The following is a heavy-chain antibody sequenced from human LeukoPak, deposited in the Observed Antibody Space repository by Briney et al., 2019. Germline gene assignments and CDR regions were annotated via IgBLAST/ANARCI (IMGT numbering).Heavy chain of an antibody. J-gene: IGHJ4*02. CDR2: INSDGSST. CDR1: GFTFNSYL. V-gene: IGHV3-74*01. Sequence: GGSLRLSCAASGFTFNSYLMHWVRPAPGKGLVWVSRINSDGSSTSYADSVKGRFTISRDNGKNTLYLQMNSLRAEDTAVYYCARVKGHYYDSSENFDYWGQGTLVTVSS. CDR3: ARVKGHYYDSSENFDY. D-gene: IGHD3-22*01.